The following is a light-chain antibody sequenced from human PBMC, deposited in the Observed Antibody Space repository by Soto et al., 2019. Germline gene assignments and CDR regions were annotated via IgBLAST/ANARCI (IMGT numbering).Light chain of an antibody. J-gene: IGKJ3*01. CDR2: AAS. V-gene: IGKV1-39*01. Sequence: DIQMTQSPSSLSASVGDRVTITCRASQSISSYLNWYQQKPGKAPTLLIYAASSLQSGVPSRFCGSGSARDFTPTISSIQQEEFLTAYCQQRCSTTPFTFGPGTKVEIK. CDR3: QQRCSTTPFT. CDR1: QSISSY.